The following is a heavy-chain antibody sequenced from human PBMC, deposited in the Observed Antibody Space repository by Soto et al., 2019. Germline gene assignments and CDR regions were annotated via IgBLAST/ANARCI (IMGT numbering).Heavy chain of an antibody. V-gene: IGHV4-31*03. Sequence: SETLSLTCTVSGGSISSGGYYWSWIRQPPGKGLEWIGYIYYSGSTYYNPSLKSRVTISVDTSKNQFSLKLSSVTAADTAVYYCASSHAGAHITAAVHWGQGTLVTVSS. CDR2: IYYSGST. CDR1: GGSISSGGYY. D-gene: IGHD6-13*01. J-gene: IGHJ4*02. CDR3: ASSHAGAHITAAVH.